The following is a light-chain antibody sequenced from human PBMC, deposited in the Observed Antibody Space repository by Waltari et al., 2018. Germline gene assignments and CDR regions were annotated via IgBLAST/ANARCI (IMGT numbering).Light chain of an antibody. J-gene: IGLJ2*01. CDR2: DAT. CDR3: SSSSSNSAVV. Sequence: QSALAQPASVSGSPGQSITISCPGSSSDVGVYKYVSWYQQHPGKAPKLIIYDATKRPSGTSNRFSGSKSGNAASLTISGLRAEDEADYYCSSSSSNSAVVFGGGTRLTVL. CDR1: SSDVGVYKY. V-gene: IGLV2-14*03.